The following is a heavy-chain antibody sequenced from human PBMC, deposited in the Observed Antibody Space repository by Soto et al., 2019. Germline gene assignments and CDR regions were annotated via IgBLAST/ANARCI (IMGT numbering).Heavy chain of an antibody. J-gene: IGHJ4*02. Sequence: PGGSLRLSCAASGFTVSSYYLTWVRQAPGKGLEWVSVIYSGGGTYYADSVKGRFTISRDNSKNTLYLQMNSLRAEDTAVYYCARGEYDSSGYMRAPGYWGQGTLVTVSS. CDR1: GFTVSSYY. D-gene: IGHD3-22*01. CDR2: IYSGGGT. V-gene: IGHV3-66*02. CDR3: ARGEYDSSGYMRAPGY.